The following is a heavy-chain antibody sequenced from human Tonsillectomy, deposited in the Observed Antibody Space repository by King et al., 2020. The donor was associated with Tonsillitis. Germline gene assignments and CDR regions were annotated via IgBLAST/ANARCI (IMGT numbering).Heavy chain of an antibody. CDR1: GFTFDEYA. CDR3: AKDYGDYVSLADY. CDR2: IGGDGGST. D-gene: IGHD4-17*01. V-gene: IGHV3-43*02. J-gene: IGHJ4*02. Sequence: VQLVESGGGVVQPGGSLRLSCAASGFTFDEYAMHWFSQAPGKGLEWVSLIGGDGGSTYYADSVKGRFTNSSDNSKNSLYLQMNSLKTEDTALYYCAKDYGDYVSLADYWGQGTLVTVSS.